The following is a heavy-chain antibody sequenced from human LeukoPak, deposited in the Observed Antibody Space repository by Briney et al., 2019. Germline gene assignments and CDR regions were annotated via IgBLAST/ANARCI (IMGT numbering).Heavy chain of an antibody. CDR3: ARGSTYYDSSGQVPFDY. J-gene: IGHJ4*02. D-gene: IGHD3-22*01. Sequence: GGSLRLSCAASGFTFSSYSMNWVRQAPGKGLEWGSYISGSSSTIYYADPVKGRFTISRDNGKNTLYLQMSSLRAEDTAVYYCARGSTYYDSSGQVPFDYWGQGTLVTVSS. CDR2: ISGSSSTI. V-gene: IGHV3-48*01. CDR1: GFTFSSYS.